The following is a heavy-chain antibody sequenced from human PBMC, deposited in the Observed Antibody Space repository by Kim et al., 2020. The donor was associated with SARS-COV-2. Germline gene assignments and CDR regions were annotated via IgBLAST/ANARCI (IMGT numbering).Heavy chain of an antibody. J-gene: IGHJ4*02. V-gene: IGHV1-46*01. D-gene: IGHD1-26*01. Sequence: ASVKVSCKASGYTFTSYFMHWVRQAPGQGLEWMGIINTGDGITNYAQKFQGRVTMTRDTSTSTVYMELSSLRSEDTAVYYCTKYSGRNPFDYWGQGTLVTVSS. CDR2: INTGDGIT. CDR1: GYTFTSYF. CDR3: TKYSGRNPFDY.